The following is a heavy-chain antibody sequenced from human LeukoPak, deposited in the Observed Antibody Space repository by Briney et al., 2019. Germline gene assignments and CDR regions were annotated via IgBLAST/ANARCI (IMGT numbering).Heavy chain of an antibody. V-gene: IGHV3-74*01. CDR1: GFTLSTYW. CDR3: AKVTPEYYDFWSGHDY. CDR2: VNNGGTGT. J-gene: IGHJ4*02. Sequence: GGSLRLSCAASGFTLSTYWMRWGRPAPRRGLVWGSHVNNGGTGTTYADSVKGRFTISRDNAKNTLYLQMNSLRTEDTAVYYCAKVTPEYYDFWSGHDYWGQGTLVTVSS. D-gene: IGHD3-3*01.